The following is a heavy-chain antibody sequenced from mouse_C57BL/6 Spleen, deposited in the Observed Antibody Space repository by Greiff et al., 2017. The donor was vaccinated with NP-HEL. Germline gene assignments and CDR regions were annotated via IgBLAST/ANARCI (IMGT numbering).Heavy chain of an antibody. Sequence: EVKVVESGGGLVKPGGSLKLSCAASGFTFSDYGMHWVRQAPEKGLEWVAYISSGSSTIYYADTVKGRFTISRDNAKNTLFLQMTSLRSEDTAMYYCARGPYLLLRYWGQGTTLTVSS. D-gene: IGHD1-1*01. CDR3: ARGPYLLLRY. CDR1: GFTFSDYG. J-gene: IGHJ2*01. CDR2: ISSGSSTI. V-gene: IGHV5-17*01.